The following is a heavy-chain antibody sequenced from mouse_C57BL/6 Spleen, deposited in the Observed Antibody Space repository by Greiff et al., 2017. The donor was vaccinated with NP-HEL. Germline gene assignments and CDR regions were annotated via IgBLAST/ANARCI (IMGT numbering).Heavy chain of an antibody. V-gene: IGHV1-4*01. J-gene: IGHJ2*01. D-gene: IGHD2-3*01. CDR2: ITPSSGYT. CDR1: GYTFTSYT. Sequence: QVQLKESGAELARPGASVKMSCKASGYTFTSYTMHWVKQRPGQGLEWIGYITPSSGYTKYNQKFKDKATLTADKSSSTAYMQLSSLTSEDSAVYYCARYDGYLDYWGQGTTLTVSS. CDR3: ARYDGYLDY.